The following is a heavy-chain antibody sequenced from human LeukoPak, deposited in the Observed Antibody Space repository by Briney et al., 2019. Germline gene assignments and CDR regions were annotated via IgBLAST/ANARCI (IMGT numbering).Heavy chain of an antibody. CDR3: ARGLGSGWSG. Sequence: PSETLSLTCAVYGGSFSGYYWSWIRQPPGKGLEWIGEINHSGSTNYNPSLKSRVTISVDTFKNQFSLKLSSVTAADTAVYYCARGLGSGWSGWGQGTLVTVSS. CDR1: GGSFSGYY. J-gene: IGHJ4*02. CDR2: INHSGST. D-gene: IGHD6-19*01. V-gene: IGHV4-34*01.